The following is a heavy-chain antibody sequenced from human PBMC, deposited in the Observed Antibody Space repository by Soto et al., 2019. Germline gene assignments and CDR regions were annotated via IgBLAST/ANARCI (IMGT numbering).Heavy chain of an antibody. Sequence: GGSLRLSCSASGFKFDRYAMSWVRQAPGKGLEWVSSISGTSGHTYYADSVRGRFTISRENSKHTLYLLMSRLRAEDSALYFCARGSEESYPGSRIFDLWGRGTLVTVSS. CDR1: GFKFDRYA. CDR2: ISGTSGHT. D-gene: IGHD3-10*01. CDR3: ARGSEESYPGSRIFDL. V-gene: IGHV3-23*01. J-gene: IGHJ4*02.